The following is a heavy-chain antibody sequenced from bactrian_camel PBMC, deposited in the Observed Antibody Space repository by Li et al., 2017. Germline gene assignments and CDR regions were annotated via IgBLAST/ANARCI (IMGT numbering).Heavy chain of an antibody. D-gene: IGHD3*01. V-gene: IGHV3S10*01. CDR3: AILAPTGQADENNH. CDR1: GSISRSYG. Sequence: VQLVESGGGLVEPGGSLRLSCAASGSISRSYGMSWVRQAQGRGLEWVSRIGSDGTACYADSVKGRFTVSRDNAKNTLYLQSNSLKTEDTAMYYCAILAPTGQADENNHWGQGTQVTVS. J-gene: IGHJ4*01. CDR2: IGSDGTA.